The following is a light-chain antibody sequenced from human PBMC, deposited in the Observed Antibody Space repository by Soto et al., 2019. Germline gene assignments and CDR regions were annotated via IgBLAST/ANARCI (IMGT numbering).Light chain of an antibody. CDR3: SSYAGYNNGDV. J-gene: IGLJ1*01. CDR1: RSDVGGYDY. CDR2: EVS. Sequence: QSALPQPPSASGSPGQSVTISCTGTRSDVGGYDYVSWYQQHPGKAPKLMIYEVSKRPSGVPDRFSGSKSGNTASLTVSGLQAEDAADYYCSSYAGYNNGDVFGTGTKLTVL. V-gene: IGLV2-8*01.